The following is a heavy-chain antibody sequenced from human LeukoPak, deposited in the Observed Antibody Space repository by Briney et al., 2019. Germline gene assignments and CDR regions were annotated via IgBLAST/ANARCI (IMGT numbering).Heavy chain of an antibody. J-gene: IGHJ3*02. CDR3: ARDPATLFWSGIRAFDI. V-gene: IGHV4-39*02. D-gene: IGHD3-3*01. CDR1: GGSISSSSYY. Sequence: PSETLSLTCTVSGGSISSSSYYWGWIRPPPGKGLEWIGSIYYSGSTYYNPSLKSRVTISVDTSKNHFSLKLSSVTAADTAVYYCARDPATLFWSGIRAFDIWGQGTMVTVSS. CDR2: IYYSGST.